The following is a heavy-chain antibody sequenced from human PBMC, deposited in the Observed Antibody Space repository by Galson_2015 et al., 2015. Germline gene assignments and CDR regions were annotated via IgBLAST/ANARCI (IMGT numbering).Heavy chain of an antibody. J-gene: IGHJ6*03. Sequence: SLRLSCAASGFTVSFTYMTWVRQAPGKGLEWVSVIYSGGTTYYADSVKGRFTISRDISKNTLFLQMNTLRAEDTAVYYCARLNSYYYMDVWGEGTTVTVSS. CDR2: IYSGGTT. CDR1: GFTVSFTY. CDR3: ARLNSYYYMDV. V-gene: IGHV3-53*01.